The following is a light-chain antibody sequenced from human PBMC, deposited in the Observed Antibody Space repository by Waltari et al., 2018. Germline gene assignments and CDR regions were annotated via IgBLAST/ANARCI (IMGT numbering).Light chain of an antibody. V-gene: IGKV2-30*02. CDR2: QVS. CDR3: GQGTHLPT. CDR1: QSLVHSNGKTY. Sequence: DVVLTQSPLSLPMTPGQPASISCRSSQSLVHSNGKTYLNWYQQKPGQPPRLLIYQVSNRYSGVPDRFSGSGAGTDFTLKISRVEAEDVGLYYCGQGTHLPTFGGGTKVEI. J-gene: IGKJ4*01.